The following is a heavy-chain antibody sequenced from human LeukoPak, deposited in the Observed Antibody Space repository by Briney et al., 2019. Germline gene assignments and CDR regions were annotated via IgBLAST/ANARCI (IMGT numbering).Heavy chain of an antibody. CDR2: IYWDDDK. D-gene: IGHD3-22*01. CDR1: GFSLSTSGVG. V-gene: IGHV2-5*02. J-gene: IGHJ2*01. CDR3: AHSRLTAPGMRGSSGYFAYAAYWYFDL. Sequence: SGPTLVNPTQTLTLTCTFSGFSLSTSGVGVGWIRQPPGKALEWLALIYWDDDKRYSPSLKSRLTITKDTSKNQVVLTMTNMDPVDTATYYCAHSRLTAPGMRGSSGYFAYAAYWYFDLWGRGTLVTVSS.